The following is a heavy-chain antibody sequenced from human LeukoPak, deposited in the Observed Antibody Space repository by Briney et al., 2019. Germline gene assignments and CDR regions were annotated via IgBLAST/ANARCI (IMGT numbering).Heavy chain of an antibody. Sequence: GGSLRLSCGASGFTLSRYRINWVRQAPGKGLAWVSSISISSSYIYYADSVKGRFTISRDNAKNSVLLQMNSLRAEDTAVYYCARDRDSGSTLEAFHIWGQGTMVTVSS. CDR3: ARDRDSGSTLEAFHI. V-gene: IGHV3-21*01. J-gene: IGHJ3*02. CDR2: ISISSSYI. CDR1: GFTLSRYR. D-gene: IGHD6-13*01.